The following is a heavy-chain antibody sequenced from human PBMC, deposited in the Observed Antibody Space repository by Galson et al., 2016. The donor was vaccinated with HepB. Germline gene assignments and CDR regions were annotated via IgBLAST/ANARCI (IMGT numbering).Heavy chain of an antibody. CDR2: ISSSSSYI. CDR3: ARVGLHSSSVGHPDY. J-gene: IGHJ4*02. Sequence: SLRLSCAASGFTFKSYSMNWVRQAPGKGLEWVSSISSSSSYIYYADLVKGRFTISRDNAKHSLYLQMNSLSAEDTAVYYCARVGLHSSSVGHPDYWGQGTLVTVSS. V-gene: IGHV3-21*01. CDR1: GFTFKSYS. D-gene: IGHD6-6*01.